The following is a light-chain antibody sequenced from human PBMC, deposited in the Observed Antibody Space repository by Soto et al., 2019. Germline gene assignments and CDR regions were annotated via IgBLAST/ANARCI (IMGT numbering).Light chain of an antibody. CDR2: AAS. J-gene: IGKJ4*01. Sequence: QMTQSPSSLFASVGDRVTMTCRESQSISSHLNWYQQKVGQTPRLLIYAASTLQSEVPPRFSGSGSATEFTLTISGLQREDFATYYCQESHSVPLTFGGGTKIQI. V-gene: IGKV1-39*01. CDR1: QSISSH. CDR3: QESHSVPLT.